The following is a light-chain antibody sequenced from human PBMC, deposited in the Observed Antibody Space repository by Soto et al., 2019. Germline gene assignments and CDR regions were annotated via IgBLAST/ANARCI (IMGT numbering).Light chain of an antibody. V-gene: IGLV2-14*01. CDR3: KSYTRSSIWV. Sequence: QSALTQPASVSGSPGQPITISCTGTSSDVGGYNYVSWYQQHPGKAPKLMIYEVSNRPSGVSNRFSGSKSGNTASLTISGLQAEDEADYYCKSYTRSSIWVFGGGTKLTVL. CDR1: SSDVGGYNY. CDR2: EVS. J-gene: IGLJ3*02.